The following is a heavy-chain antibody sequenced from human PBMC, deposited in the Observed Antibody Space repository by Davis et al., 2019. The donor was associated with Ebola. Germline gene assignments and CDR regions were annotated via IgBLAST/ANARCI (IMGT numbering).Heavy chain of an antibody. J-gene: IGHJ3*01. D-gene: IGHD6-19*01. V-gene: IGHV3-74*01. CDR3: AKDTSNVWFDV. CDR2: ISSDGSST. CDR1: GFTFSSYW. Sequence: GESLKISCAASGFTFSSYWMHWVRQAPGKGLVWVSRISSDGSSTSYADSVKGRFTISRDNAKNTLYLQKNSLRVEDTAIYYCAKDTSNVWFDVWGQGTMVTVSS.